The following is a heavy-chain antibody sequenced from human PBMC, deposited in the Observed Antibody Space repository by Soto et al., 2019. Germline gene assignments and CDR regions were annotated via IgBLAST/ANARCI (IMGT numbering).Heavy chain of an antibody. D-gene: IGHD3-22*01. J-gene: IGHJ4*02. V-gene: IGHV1-18*04. CDR2: INPNNDNS. CDR3: ARTPTYSRLGDH. CDR1: GTTSTTPG. Sequence: QVELVQSGGEVKKPGPSGKASCKLFGTTSTTPGTGWFRKAPEQGLEWVGWINPNNDNSASAQKFQDRVTLTTDTSTSTVYMELRSLTSDDTAFYYCARTPTYSRLGDHWGQGTLVTVAS.